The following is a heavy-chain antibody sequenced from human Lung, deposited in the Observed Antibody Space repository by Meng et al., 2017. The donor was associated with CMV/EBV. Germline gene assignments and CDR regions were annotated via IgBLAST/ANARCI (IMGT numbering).Heavy chain of an antibody. D-gene: IGHD6-6*01. Sequence: GGSLRLXXPASEITLSSYSMNWVRQAPGKRLEWVSSISTSGSYRYYADSAKGRFTISRDNAKNSLYLQMNSLRVEDTAVYYCALMAYSSSSGAFDIWGRGTMVTVSS. J-gene: IGHJ3*02. CDR1: EITLSSYS. V-gene: IGHV3-21*01. CDR2: ISTSGSYR. CDR3: ALMAYSSSSGAFDI.